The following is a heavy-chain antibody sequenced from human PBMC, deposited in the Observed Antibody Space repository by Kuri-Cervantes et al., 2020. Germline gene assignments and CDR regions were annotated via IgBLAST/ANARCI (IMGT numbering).Heavy chain of an antibody. V-gene: IGHV3-30*03. D-gene: IGHD3-3*01. J-gene: IGHJ4*02. CDR2: ISYDGSNK. CDR1: GFTFSSYG. CDR3: ARAGKYYDFWSGYYFDY. Sequence: GESLKISCAASGFTFSSYGMHWVRQAPGKGLEWVAVISYDGSNKYYADSVKGRFTISRDNSKNTLYLQMNSLRAEDTAVYYCARAGKYYDFWSGYYFDYWGQGTLVTVSS.